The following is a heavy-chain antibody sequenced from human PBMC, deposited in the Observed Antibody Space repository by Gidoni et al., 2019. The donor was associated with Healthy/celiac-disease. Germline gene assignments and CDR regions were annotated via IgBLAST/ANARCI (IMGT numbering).Heavy chain of an antibody. D-gene: IGHD5-12*01. CDR1: GFTFSSYE. V-gene: IGHV3-48*03. J-gene: IGHJ4*02. CDR2: ISSSGSTI. Sequence: EVQLVESGGGLVQPGGSLRLSCAASGFTFSSYEMNWVRQAPGKGLEWVSYISSSGSTIYYADSVKGRFTISRDNAKNSLYLQMNSLRAEDTAVYYCASLGYDHRGAYWGQGTLVTVSS. CDR3: ASLGYDHRGAY.